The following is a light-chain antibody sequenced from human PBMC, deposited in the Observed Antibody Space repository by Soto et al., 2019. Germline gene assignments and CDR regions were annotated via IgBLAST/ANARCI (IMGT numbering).Light chain of an antibody. J-gene: IGLJ1*01. CDR2: GVT. CDR1: HNDIGTYAY. CDR3: SSFTSNRIYV. V-gene: IGLV2-14*03. Sequence: QPALTQPTSVSGSPGQSSTIWCTGNHNDIGTYAYVSWYQQHPGRAPRLLIHGVTTRPSGISCRFSASKSGLTASLTISGLQPEEEADYYCSSFTSNRIYVFGPGTKVNVL.